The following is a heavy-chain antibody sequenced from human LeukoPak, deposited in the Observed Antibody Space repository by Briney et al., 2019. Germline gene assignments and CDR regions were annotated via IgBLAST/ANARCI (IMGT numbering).Heavy chain of an antibody. CDR1: VYTFTNYD. Sequence: ASVTVSYKASVYTFTNYDINWVRQATGQGLEWMGWMNPNSGNTGYAQKFQGRVTITRNTSISTAYMELSSLRSEDTAVYYCARGRSNYYDSSGSDYWGQGTLVTVSS. J-gene: IGHJ4*02. V-gene: IGHV1-8*03. CDR2: MNPNSGNT. CDR3: ARGRSNYYDSSGSDY. D-gene: IGHD3-22*01.